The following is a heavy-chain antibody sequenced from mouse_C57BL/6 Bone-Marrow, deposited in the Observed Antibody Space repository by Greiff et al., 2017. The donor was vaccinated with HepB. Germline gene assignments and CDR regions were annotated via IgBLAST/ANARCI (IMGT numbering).Heavy chain of an antibody. CDR1: GYTFTGYW. CDR3: ARPLLYYGSSYWYFDV. D-gene: IGHD1-1*01. CDR2: ILPGSGST. J-gene: IGHJ1*03. Sequence: VQLVESGAELMKPGASVKLSCKATGYTFTGYWIEWVKQRPGHGLEWIGEILPGSGSTNYNEKFKGKATFTADTSSNTAYMQLSSLTTEDSAIYYCARPLLYYGSSYWYFDVWGTGTTVTVSS. V-gene: IGHV1-9*01.